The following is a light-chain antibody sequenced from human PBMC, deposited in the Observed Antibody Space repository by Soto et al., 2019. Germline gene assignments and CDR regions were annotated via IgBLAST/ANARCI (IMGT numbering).Light chain of an antibody. CDR2: GAS. V-gene: IGKV3-15*01. CDR1: QSVSSN. Sequence: EIVLTQSPGTLSLSPGERATVSCRASQSVSSNFLAWYQQRPGQAPRLLIYGASTRATGIPARFSGSGSGTEFTLTISSLQSQDFAVYYCQQYNDWPTFGQGTKVDIK. CDR3: QQYNDWPT. J-gene: IGKJ1*01.